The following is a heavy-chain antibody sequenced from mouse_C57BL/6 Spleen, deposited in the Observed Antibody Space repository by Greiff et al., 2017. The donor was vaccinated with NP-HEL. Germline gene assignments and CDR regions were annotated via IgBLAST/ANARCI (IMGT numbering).Heavy chain of an antibody. J-gene: IGHJ4*01. CDR1: GYTFTSYW. V-gene: IGHV1-52*01. CDR3: ARGGGYGNPPMDY. Sequence: VQLQQPGAELVRPGSSVKLSCKASGYTFTSYWMHWVKQRPIQGLEWIGNIDPSDSETHYNQKFKDKATLTVDKSSSTAYMQLSSLTSEDSAVYYCARGGGYGNPPMDYWGQGTSVTVSS. CDR2: IDPSDSET. D-gene: IGHD2-1*01.